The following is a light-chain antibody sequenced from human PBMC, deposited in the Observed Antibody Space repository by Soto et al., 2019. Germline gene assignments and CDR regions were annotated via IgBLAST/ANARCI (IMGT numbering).Light chain of an antibody. CDR3: AAWDERLKGWM. V-gene: IGLV1-44*01. CDR1: SSNIGSNS. J-gene: IGLJ3*02. CDR2: GDN. Sequence: QSVLIQPPSVSGTPGQRVIISCSGSSSNIGSNSANWYQQLPGTAPGLLIYGDNKRPSRVPDRFSGSKSGTSASLAISGLQSGDEADYYCAAWDERLKGWMFGVGTKLTVL.